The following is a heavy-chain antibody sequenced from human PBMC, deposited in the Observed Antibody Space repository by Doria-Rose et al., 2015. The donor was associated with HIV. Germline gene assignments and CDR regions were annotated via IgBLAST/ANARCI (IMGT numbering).Heavy chain of an antibody. CDR3: ARIKSGRWYHKYYFDF. D-gene: IGHD6-13*01. V-gene: IGHV2-26*01. CDR2: IFSDDER. J-gene: IGHJ4*02. CDR1: GVSLSSPGMG. Sequence: QITLKGSGPVLVKPTETLTLTCTVSGVSLSSPGMGVSWIRQPPGKALEWLANIFSDDERSYKTSLKSSHTISSVTSKSQVVLTMTDMDPMDTATYYCARIKSGRWYHKYYFDFWGQGTLVIVTA.